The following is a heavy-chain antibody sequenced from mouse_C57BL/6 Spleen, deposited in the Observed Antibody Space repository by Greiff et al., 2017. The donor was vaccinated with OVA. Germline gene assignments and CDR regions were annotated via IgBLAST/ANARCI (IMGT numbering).Heavy chain of an antibody. Sequence: QVQLQQPGAELVMPGASVKLSCKASGYTFTSYWMHWVKQRPGQGLEWIGEIDPSDSYTNYNQKFKGKSTLTVDKSSSTAYMQLSSLTSEDSAVYYCARPSGVVAFDYWGQGTTLTVSS. V-gene: IGHV1-69*01. J-gene: IGHJ2*01. CDR2: IDPSDSYT. D-gene: IGHD1-1*01. CDR3: ARPSGVVAFDY. CDR1: GYTFTSYW.